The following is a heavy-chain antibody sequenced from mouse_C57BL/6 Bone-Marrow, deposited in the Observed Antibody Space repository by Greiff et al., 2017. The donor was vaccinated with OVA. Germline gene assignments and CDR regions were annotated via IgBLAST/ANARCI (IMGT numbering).Heavy chain of an antibody. CDR2: IDPAIGNT. J-gene: IGHJ2*01. CDR3: ARCVVRNYFDY. V-gene: IGHV14-3*01. CDR1: GFNIKNTY. Sequence: EVQLLQSGAELVRPGASVKLSCTASGFNIKNTYMHWVKQRPEQGLEWIGRIDPAIGNTKYAPNFQGKATITADTSSNTAYLQLSSLTSDETAIYYSARCVVRNYFDYWGQGTTLTVSS.